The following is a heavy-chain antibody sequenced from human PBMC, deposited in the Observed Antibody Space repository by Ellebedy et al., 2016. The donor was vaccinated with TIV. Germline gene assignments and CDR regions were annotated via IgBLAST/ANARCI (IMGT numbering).Heavy chain of an antibody. J-gene: IGHJ4*02. CDR3: ARAMTADPFDY. V-gene: IGHV3-11*01. CDR2: ISISGSTI. D-gene: IGHD5-18*01. Sequence: PGGSLRLSCAASGFTFSDYYMSWIRQAPGKGLAWVSYISISGSTIHYADSVKGRFTVSRDNAKNSLYLQMNSLRAEDTAVYYCARAMTADPFDYWGQGTLVTVSS. CDR1: GFTFSDYY.